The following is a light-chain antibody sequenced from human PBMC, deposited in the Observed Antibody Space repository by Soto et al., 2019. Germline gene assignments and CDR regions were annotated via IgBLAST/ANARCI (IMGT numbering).Light chain of an antibody. CDR1: QSLLHSNGYNY. Sequence: DIVMTQSPLSLPVTPGEPASISCRSSQSLLHSNGYNYLDWYLQKSGQSPQLLIYLGYNRASGVPDRLRGSGSGTDFTLKISSVEAEDVGVYYCMQALQTPWTFGQGTKVEIK. CDR3: MQALQTPWT. V-gene: IGKV2-28*01. J-gene: IGKJ1*01. CDR2: LGY.